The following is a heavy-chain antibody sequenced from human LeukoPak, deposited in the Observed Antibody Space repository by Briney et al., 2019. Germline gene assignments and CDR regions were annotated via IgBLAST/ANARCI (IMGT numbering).Heavy chain of an antibody. CDR2: ISYDGSNK. J-gene: IGHJ4*02. Sequence: GGSLRLSCAASGFTFSSYAMHWVRQAPGKGLEWVAVISYDGSNKYYADSVKGRFTISRDNSKNTLYLQMNSLRAEDTAVYYCAKSGSQWLVEDWGQGTLVTVSS. CDR1: GFTFSSYA. V-gene: IGHV3-30*18. D-gene: IGHD6-19*01. CDR3: AKSGSQWLVED.